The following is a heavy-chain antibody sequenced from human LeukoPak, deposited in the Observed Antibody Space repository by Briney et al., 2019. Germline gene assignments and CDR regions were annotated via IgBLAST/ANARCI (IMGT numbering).Heavy chain of an antibody. D-gene: IGHD3-10*01. CDR1: GGSFSGYY. CDR2: INHSGSI. J-gene: IGHJ4*02. Sequence: SETLSLTCAVYGGSFSGYYWSWIRQPPGKGLEWIGEINHSGSINYNPSLKSRVTISVDTSKNQFSLKLSSVTAGDTAVYYCARGRFRPAMVRGVYFDYWGQGTLVTVSS. CDR3: ARGRFRPAMVRGVYFDY. V-gene: IGHV4-34*01.